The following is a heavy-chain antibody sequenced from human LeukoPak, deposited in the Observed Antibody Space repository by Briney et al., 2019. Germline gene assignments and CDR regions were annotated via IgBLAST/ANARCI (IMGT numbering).Heavy chain of an antibody. CDR1: GGSISSGDYY. CDR2: MYYSGST. J-gene: IGHJ5*02. D-gene: IGHD3-22*01. Sequence: SQTLPLTCTVSGGSISSGDYYWSWIRQPPGKGLEWIAYMYYSGSTYYNPTLKSRVTMSADTSKNQLSLKLSSVTAADTAVYYCARPYYYDSRIDPWGQGILVTVSS. V-gene: IGHV4-30-4*01. CDR3: ARPYYYDSRIDP.